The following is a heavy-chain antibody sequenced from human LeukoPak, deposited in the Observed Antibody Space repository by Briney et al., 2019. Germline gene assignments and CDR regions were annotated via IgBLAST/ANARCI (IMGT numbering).Heavy chain of an antibody. CDR2: INHSGST. J-gene: IGHJ5*02. CDR1: GGSFSAYY. V-gene: IGHV4-34*01. D-gene: IGHD6-13*01. CDR3: ARGRGARSSRWYNWFDP. Sequence: SETLSLTCAVYGGSFSAYYWSWIRQPPGKGLEWIEEINHSGSTNYNPSLKSRVTISIDTSKNQFSLEMSSVTAADTAVYYCARGRGARSSRWYNWFDPWGQGTLVTVSS.